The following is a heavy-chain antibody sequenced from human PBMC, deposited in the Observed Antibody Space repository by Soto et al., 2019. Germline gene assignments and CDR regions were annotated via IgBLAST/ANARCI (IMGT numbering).Heavy chain of an antibody. Sequence: SETRSLTCTVSAGSISSHYWSWIRQPPGKGLEWIGYIYYSGNTNYNPSLKSRLTISVDTSKNQFSLKLRSVTPADTPVYSCSRVNIAMDTIFDYWGQGTLVTVSS. CDR2: IYYSGNT. D-gene: IGHD5-18*01. V-gene: IGHV4-59*11. J-gene: IGHJ4*02. CDR1: AGSISSHY. CDR3: SRVNIAMDTIFDY.